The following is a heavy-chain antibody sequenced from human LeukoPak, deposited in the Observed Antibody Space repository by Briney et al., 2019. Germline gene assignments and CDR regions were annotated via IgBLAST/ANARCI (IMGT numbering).Heavy chain of an antibody. CDR2: ISYDGSNK. J-gene: IGHJ3*02. D-gene: IGHD5-24*01. CDR1: GFTFSSYA. CDR3: AREEMATIWSSNRNAFDI. V-gene: IGHV3-30-3*01. Sequence: GGSLRLSCAASGFTFSSYAMHWVRQAPGKGLEWVAVISYDGSNKYYADSVKGRFTISRDNSKNTLYLQMNSLGAEDTAVYYCAREEMATIWSSNRNAFDIWGQGTMVTVSS.